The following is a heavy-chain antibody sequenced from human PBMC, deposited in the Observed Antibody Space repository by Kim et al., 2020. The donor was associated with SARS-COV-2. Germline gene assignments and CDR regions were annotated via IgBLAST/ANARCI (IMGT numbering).Heavy chain of an antibody. CDR2: INAGNGNT. D-gene: IGHD1-26*01. J-gene: IGHJ3*02. CDR1: GYTFTSYA. V-gene: IGHV1-3*01. CDR3: ARDMRVGATRRFDAFDI. Sequence: ASVKVSCKASGYTFTSYAMHWVRQAPGQRLEWMGWINAGNGNTKYSQKFQGRVTITRDTSASTAYMELSSLRSEDTAVYYCARDMRVGATRRFDAFDIWGQGTMVTVSS.